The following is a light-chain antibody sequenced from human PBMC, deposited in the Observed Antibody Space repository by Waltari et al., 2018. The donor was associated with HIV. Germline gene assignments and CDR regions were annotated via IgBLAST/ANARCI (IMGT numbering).Light chain of an antibody. J-gene: IGLJ3*02. CDR1: ALAKKY. V-gene: IGLV3-25*03. CDR3: QSADSSDISV. Sequence: SYELTQPPSVSVSPGQTARIPCSGDALAKKYAHWYQQKPGQAPVLVMYKDSERPSGIPERFSGSSSGTKVTLTISGVQAEDEADYHCQSADSSDISVFGGGTKLTVL. CDR2: KDS.